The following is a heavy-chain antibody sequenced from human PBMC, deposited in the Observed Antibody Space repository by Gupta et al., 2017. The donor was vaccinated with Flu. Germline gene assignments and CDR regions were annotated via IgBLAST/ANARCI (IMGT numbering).Heavy chain of an antibody. V-gene: IGHV1-24*01. CDR3: ATLAAAGTHHGGWFDP. Sequence: QVQLVQSGAEVKKPGASVKVSCKVSGYTLTELSMHWVRQAPGKGLEWMGGFDPEDGETIYAQKFQGRVTMTEDTSTDTAYMELSSLRSEDTAVYYCATLAAAGTHHGGWFDPWGQGTLVTVSS. J-gene: IGHJ5*02. D-gene: IGHD6-13*01. CDR1: GYTLTELS. CDR2: FDPEDGET.